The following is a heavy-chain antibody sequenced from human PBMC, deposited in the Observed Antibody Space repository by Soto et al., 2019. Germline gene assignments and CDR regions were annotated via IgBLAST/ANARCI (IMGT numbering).Heavy chain of an antibody. CDR1: GFTFSTYW. Sequence: EVPLVESGGGLVQPGGSLRLSCAASGFTFSTYWMHWVRQAPGKGLVWVSRITNDGSSTTYVDSVKGRFTISRDNAKNTLYLQMNSLRAEDTAVYYCARVGVAGSDYWGQGTLVTVSS. CDR2: ITNDGSST. D-gene: IGHD6-19*01. V-gene: IGHV3-74*01. CDR3: ARVGVAGSDY. J-gene: IGHJ4*02.